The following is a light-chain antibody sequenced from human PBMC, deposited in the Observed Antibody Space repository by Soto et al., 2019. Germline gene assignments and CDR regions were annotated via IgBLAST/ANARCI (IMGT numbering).Light chain of an antibody. CDR1: QSVSNNY. CDR2: DAS. CDR3: QQYGSSLGVT. V-gene: IGKV3-20*01. Sequence: EIVLTQSPGTLSLSPGERATLSCRASQSVSNNYLAWYQQKPGQAPRLLIYDASNRATGIPARFSGSRSGAEFTLTINSLQSEDFAVYYCQQYGSSLGVTFGGGTKVDI. J-gene: IGKJ4*01.